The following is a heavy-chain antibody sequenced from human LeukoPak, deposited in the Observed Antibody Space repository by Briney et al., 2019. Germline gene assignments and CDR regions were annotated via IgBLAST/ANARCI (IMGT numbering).Heavy chain of an antibody. CDR2: ISYDGGSA. CDR1: GFTFSTYA. Sequence: GGSLRLSCAASGFTFSTYAMHWVRQAPGKGLEYVSAISYDGGSAYYANSVKGRFTISRDNSKNTLYLQMGSLRAEDMAVYYCARFPGWYSPGMDVWGQGTTVTVSS. V-gene: IGHV3-64*01. D-gene: IGHD6-19*01. J-gene: IGHJ6*02. CDR3: ARFPGWYSPGMDV.